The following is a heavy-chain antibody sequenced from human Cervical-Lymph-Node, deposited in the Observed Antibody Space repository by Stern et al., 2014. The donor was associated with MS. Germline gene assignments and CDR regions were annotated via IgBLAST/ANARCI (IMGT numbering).Heavy chain of an antibody. Sequence: VQLVESGGGVVKPGGSLRLSCAPSGFTFSDYYIAWIRQASGKGLEWVSYISRGGSTKYYADSVKGRFTISRDNAKNSVDLQMNSLRAEDTAVYYCARFLYGYPLNFYYGMDVWGQGTTVTVSS. CDR2: ISRGGSTK. J-gene: IGHJ6*02. D-gene: IGHD5-18*01. V-gene: IGHV3-11*01. CDR3: ARFLYGYPLNFYYGMDV. CDR1: GFTFSDYY.